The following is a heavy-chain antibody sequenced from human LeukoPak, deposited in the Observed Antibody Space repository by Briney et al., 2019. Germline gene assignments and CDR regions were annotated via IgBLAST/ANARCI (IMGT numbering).Heavy chain of an antibody. J-gene: IGHJ5*02. CDR3: ARTRVVPAAIGGGNWFDP. Sequence: ASVKVSCKASGYTFTSYYMHWVRQAPGQGLEWMGWINPNSGGTNYAQKFQGRVTMTRDTSISTAHMELSRLRSDDTAVYYCARTRVVPAAIGGGNWFDPWGQGTLVTVSS. V-gene: IGHV1-2*02. CDR1: GYTFTSYY. CDR2: INPNSGGT. D-gene: IGHD2-2*02.